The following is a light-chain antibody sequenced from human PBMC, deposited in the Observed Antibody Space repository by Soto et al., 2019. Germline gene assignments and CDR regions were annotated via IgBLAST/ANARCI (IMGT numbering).Light chain of an antibody. CDR3: QQRSNWPRT. V-gene: IGKV3-11*01. CDR1: QSVSRY. J-gene: IGKJ1*01. CDR2: DAS. Sequence: EIVLTQSPATLSLSPGERATLSCRASQSVSRYLAWYQQKPGQAPRLLIYDASNRATGIPARFSGSGSGTDFTLTISSLEPEDFAFYYCQQRSNWPRTFRQGTKGEIK.